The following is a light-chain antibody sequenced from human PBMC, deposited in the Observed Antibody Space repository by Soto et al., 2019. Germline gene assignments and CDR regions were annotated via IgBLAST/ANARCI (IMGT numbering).Light chain of an antibody. CDR2: GAS. CDR3: QQYGSSPPWT. J-gene: IGKJ1*01. Sequence: EIVLTQSPGTLSLSPGERATLSCRASQSVSSSYLAWYQQKPGQAPRLLIYGASSRATGIPDRFSGSGSGLDLALTISRLEPEDVAVYYCQQYGSSPPWTFGQGTKVEIK. CDR1: QSVSSSY. V-gene: IGKV3-20*01.